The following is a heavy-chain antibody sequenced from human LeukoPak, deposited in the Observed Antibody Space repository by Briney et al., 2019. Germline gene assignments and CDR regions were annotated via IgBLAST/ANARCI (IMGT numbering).Heavy chain of an antibody. J-gene: IGHJ4*02. Sequence: PGRSLRLSCAASGFTFSSYGMHWVRQAPGKGLEWVAVISYDGSNKYYADSVKGRFTISRDNSKNTLYLQMNSLRAEDTAVYYCARDHPSPIAAAAVGGGDYWGQGTLVTVSS. CDR1: GFTFSSYG. D-gene: IGHD6-13*01. CDR3: ARDHPSPIAAAAVGGGDY. CDR2: ISYDGSNK. V-gene: IGHV3-30*03.